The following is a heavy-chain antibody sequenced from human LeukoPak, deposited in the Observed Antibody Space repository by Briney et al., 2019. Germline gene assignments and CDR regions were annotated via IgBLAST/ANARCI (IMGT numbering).Heavy chain of an antibody. Sequence: PSETPSLTCTVSGVSISSSDYYWGWIRQPPGKGLEWIGSIYCSGTTYYNPSLKSRVAISVDTSKSQFSLKLSSVTAADTAVYYCALQGVVVRWFDPWGQGTLVTVSS. CDR2: IYCSGTT. CDR3: ALQGVVVRWFDP. V-gene: IGHV4-39*05. CDR1: GVSISSSDYY. D-gene: IGHD2-15*01. J-gene: IGHJ5*02.